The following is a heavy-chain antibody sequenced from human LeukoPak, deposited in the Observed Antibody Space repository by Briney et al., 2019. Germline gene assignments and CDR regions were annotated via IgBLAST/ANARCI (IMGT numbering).Heavy chain of an antibody. CDR3: ATKGLLVAPI. J-gene: IGHJ3*02. CDR2: IYTSASS. Sequence: PSQTLSLTCTVSGASISSGSYYWSWIRPPAGKGLEWNGRIYTSASSNYNPSLKTRATISVDTAQNQFSLKLSSVTAADTAVYYCATKGLLVAPIWGQGTLVTVSS. V-gene: IGHV4-61*02. D-gene: IGHD5-12*01. CDR1: GASISSGSYY.